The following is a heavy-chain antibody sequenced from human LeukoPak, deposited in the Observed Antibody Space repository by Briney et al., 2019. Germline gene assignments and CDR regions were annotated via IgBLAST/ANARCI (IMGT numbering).Heavy chain of an antibody. CDR3: AGGPAYLDSVPDS. CDR2: IYYTGNT. Sequence: SETLSLTCTVSGASISSDAYFWSWIHQHPGKGLEWLGYIYYTGNTAPNPSLRSRLTISRDTSKNQFSLSLTSVTAADTAVYYCAGGPAYLDSVPDSWGQGTLVTVSS. J-gene: IGHJ4*02. V-gene: IGHV4-31*03. CDR1: GASISSDAYF. D-gene: IGHD3-22*01.